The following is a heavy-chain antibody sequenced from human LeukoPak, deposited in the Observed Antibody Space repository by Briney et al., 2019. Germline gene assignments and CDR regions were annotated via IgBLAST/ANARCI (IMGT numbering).Heavy chain of an antibody. CDR1: GGSFSGYY. V-gene: IGHV4-34*01. J-gene: IGHJ5*02. Sequence: SETLSLTCAVYGGSFSGYYWSWIRQPPGKGLEWIGEINHSGSTNYNPSLKSRVTISVDTSKNQFSLKLGSVTAADTAVYYCARGLSTVTIPYNWFDPWGQGTLVTVSS. D-gene: IGHD4-17*01. CDR3: ARGLSTVTIPYNWFDP. CDR2: INHSGST.